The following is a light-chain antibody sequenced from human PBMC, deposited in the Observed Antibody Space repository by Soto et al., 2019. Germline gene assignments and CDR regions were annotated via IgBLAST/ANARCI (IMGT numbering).Light chain of an antibody. J-gene: IGKJ1*01. V-gene: IGKV3-20*01. Sequence: DIVLTQSPDTLALSPGERATLSCRASQSVRNNYFAWYQQKPGQAPRLLIYGASSRATGIPDRFSGSGSGTDFTLTISRLEPEDFAVYFCQQYTISPWTCGQGTTVEI. CDR1: QSVRNNY. CDR2: GAS. CDR3: QQYTISPWT.